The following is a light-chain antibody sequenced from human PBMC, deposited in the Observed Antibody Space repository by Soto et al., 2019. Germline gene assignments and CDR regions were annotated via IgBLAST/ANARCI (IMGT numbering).Light chain of an antibody. Sequence: SYELTQPPSVSVAPGKTARITCGGNNIGSKSVHWYQRKPGQAPVLVIYDDGDRPSGIPERFSGSNSGNTATLTISRVEAGDEADYFCQVWHSSSFLFGGGTKLTVL. CDR2: DDG. CDR1: NIGSKS. V-gene: IGLV3-21*04. J-gene: IGLJ2*01. CDR3: QVWHSSSFL.